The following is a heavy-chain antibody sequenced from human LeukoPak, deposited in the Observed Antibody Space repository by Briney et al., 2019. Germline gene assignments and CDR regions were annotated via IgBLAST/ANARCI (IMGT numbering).Heavy chain of an antibody. D-gene: IGHD1-1*01. Sequence: SETLSLTCSVSGASVSDGSYYWSWIRQPPGTGLEWIGFLYYSGRTNYSPSLSGRVSTSIDTSKNHFSLNLTSVTAAGTAVYYCARGLSTGREDYFDFWGQGTLVSVSS. J-gene: IGHJ4*02. CDR3: ARGLSTGREDYFDF. CDR2: LYYSGRT. CDR1: GASVSDGSYY. V-gene: IGHV4-61*03.